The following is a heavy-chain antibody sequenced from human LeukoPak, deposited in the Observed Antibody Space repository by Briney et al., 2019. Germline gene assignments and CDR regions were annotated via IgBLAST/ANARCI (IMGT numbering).Heavy chain of an antibody. J-gene: IGHJ4*02. CDR3: ARGILKGILTSPLDY. V-gene: IGHV4-61*02. Sequence: SETLSLTCTVSGYSISSGTYYWSWIRQPAGKGLEWIGRIYTSGSTNYDPSLKSRVTISLDTSKNQFSLKLSSVTAADTAVYYCARGILKGILTSPLDYWGQGTLVTVSS. CDR2: IYTSGST. D-gene: IGHD3-9*01. CDR1: GYSISSGTYY.